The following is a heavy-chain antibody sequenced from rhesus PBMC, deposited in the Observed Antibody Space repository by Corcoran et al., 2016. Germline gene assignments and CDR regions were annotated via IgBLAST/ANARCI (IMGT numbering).Heavy chain of an antibody. Sequence: QAQLQESGPAVVKPSASLSLTWACSRGSLRSSHWVRWVRQPPGAGRGRIGGIYGSGGRTDYNPSLKSRVTISIDTSKNQFSLKLSSVTAADTAVYYCARPADFWSGYYPEYFEFWGQGALVTVSS. CDR1: RGSLRSSHW. CDR3: ARPADFWSGYYPEYFEF. V-gene: IGHV4-93*02. D-gene: IGHD3-3*01. J-gene: IGHJ1*01. CDR2: IYGSGGRT.